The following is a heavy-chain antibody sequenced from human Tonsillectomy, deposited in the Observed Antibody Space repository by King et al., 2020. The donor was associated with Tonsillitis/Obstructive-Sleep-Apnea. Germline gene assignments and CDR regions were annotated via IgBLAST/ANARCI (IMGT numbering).Heavy chain of an antibody. CDR1: GFTFSDAW. CDR3: TTPSGYYIHY. D-gene: IGHD3-3*01. CDR2: IKSKPDGGTT. J-gene: IGHJ4*02. V-gene: IGHV3-15*01. Sequence: VQLVESGGGSVKPGESLSLSCVASGFTFSDAWMSWVRQAPGKGLEWVGRIKSKPDGGTTDYAAPVKGRFTVSRDDSKDTLYLQMNSLKTEDTAVYYCTTPSGYYIHYWGQGTLVTVSS.